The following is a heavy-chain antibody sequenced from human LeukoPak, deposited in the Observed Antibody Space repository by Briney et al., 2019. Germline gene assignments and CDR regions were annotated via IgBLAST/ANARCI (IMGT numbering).Heavy chain of an antibody. CDR2: IYYSGST. J-gene: IGHJ4*02. Sequence: SETLSLTCAVSGGSISSGGYYWSWIRQPPGKGLEWIGYIYYSGSTYYNPSLKSRVTISVDTSKNQFSLKLSSVTAADTAVYYCAREGPSSSLCYWGQGTLVTVSS. V-gene: IGHV4-30-4*01. D-gene: IGHD6-6*01. CDR3: AREGPSSSLCY. CDR1: GGSISSGGYY.